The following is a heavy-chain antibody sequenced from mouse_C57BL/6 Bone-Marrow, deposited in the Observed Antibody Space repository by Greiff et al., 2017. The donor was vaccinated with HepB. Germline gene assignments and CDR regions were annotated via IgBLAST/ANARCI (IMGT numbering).Heavy chain of an antibody. Sequence: EVQRVESEGGLVQPGSSMKLSCTAYGFTFSDYYMAWVRQVPEKGLEWVANINYDGSSTYYLDSLKSRFIISRDNAKNILYLQMSSLKSEDTATYYCARVAGYFDYWGQVTTLTVSS. CDR2: INYDGSST. J-gene: IGHJ2*01. V-gene: IGHV5-16*01. CDR3: ARVAGYFDY. CDR1: GFTFSDYY.